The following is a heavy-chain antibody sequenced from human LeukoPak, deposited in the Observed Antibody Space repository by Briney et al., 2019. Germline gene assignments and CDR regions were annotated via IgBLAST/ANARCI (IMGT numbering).Heavy chain of an antibody. J-gene: IGHJ4*02. CDR2: IYPADSET. Sequence: GESLKSSCRGSGYSFSSYWIGWVLQMPREGLVGMGIIYPADSETRYSPSFQGHVTISVDKSISTAYVQWSSLKGSDTAMYYCARRVLDYFEHWGQGTLVTVSS. D-gene: IGHD4/OR15-4a*01. CDR1: GYSFSSYW. V-gene: IGHV5-51*01. CDR3: ARRVLDYFEH.